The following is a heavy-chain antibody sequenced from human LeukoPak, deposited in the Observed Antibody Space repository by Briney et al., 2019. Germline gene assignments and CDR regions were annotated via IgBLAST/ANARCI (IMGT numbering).Heavy chain of an antibody. CDR3: ARGFRIDMVRGVINDAFDI. CDR2: INHSGST. Sequence: RSSETLSLTCAVYGGSFSGYYWSWIRQPPGKGLEWIGEINHSGSTNYNPSLKSRVTISVDTSKNQFSLKLSSVTAADTAVYYCARGFRIDMVRGVINDAFDIWGQGIMVTVSP. V-gene: IGHV4-34*01. CDR1: GGSFSGYY. D-gene: IGHD3-10*01. J-gene: IGHJ3*02.